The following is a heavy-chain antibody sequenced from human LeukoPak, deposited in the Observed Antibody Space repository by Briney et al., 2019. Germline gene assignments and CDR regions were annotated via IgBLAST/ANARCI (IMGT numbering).Heavy chain of an antibody. CDR3: ARVSSGYIFDY. CDR2: IYYSGST. J-gene: IGHJ4*02. CDR1: GGSISSHY. V-gene: IGHV4-59*11. D-gene: IGHD3-22*01. Sequence: SETLSLTCTVSGGSISSHYWSWIRQPPGKGLEWIGYIYYSGSTNYNPSLKSRVTISVDTSKNQFSLKLSSVTAADTAVYYCARVSSGYIFDYWAREPWSPSPQ.